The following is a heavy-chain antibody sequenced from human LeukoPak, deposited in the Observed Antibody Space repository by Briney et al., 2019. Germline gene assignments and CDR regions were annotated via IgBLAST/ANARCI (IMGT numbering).Heavy chain of an antibody. CDR2: ISGSGGST. V-gene: IGHV3-23*01. CDR3: ASIATRYCSGGSCYPIFDI. CDR1: GFTFSNYW. Sequence: GGSLRLSCAASGFTFSNYWMHWVRQAPGKGLVWVSAISGSGGSTYYADSVKGRFTISRDNSKNTLYLQMNSLRAEDTAVYYCASIATRYCSGGSCYPIFDIWGQGTMVTVSS. D-gene: IGHD2-15*01. J-gene: IGHJ3*02.